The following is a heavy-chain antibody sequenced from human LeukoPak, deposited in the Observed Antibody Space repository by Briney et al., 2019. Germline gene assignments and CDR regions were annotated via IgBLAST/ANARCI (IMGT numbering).Heavy chain of an antibody. CDR2: ISSSSSYT. CDR3: ARDTYYYDSSGYPVDY. Sequence: GGSLRLSCAASGFTFSSYSMNWVRRAPGKGLEWVSSISSSSSYTYYADSVKGRFTISRDNAKNSLYLQMNSLRAEDTAVYYCARDTYYYDSSGYPVDYWGQGTLVTVSS. D-gene: IGHD3-22*01. J-gene: IGHJ4*02. V-gene: IGHV3-21*01. CDR1: GFTFSSYS.